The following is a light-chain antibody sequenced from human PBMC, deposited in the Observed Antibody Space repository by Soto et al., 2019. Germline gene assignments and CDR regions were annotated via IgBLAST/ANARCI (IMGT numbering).Light chain of an antibody. Sequence: QSVLTQPPSASGSPGQSVPVSCTGTSSDVGTYNYASWYQQHPGKAPKLMIYGVNKRPSGVPDRFSGSKSGNTASLTVSGLQAEDEADYYCSSYAGNSISPYVFGTGTKVTVL. CDR1: SSDVGTYNY. J-gene: IGLJ1*01. V-gene: IGLV2-8*01. CDR3: SSYAGNSISPYV. CDR2: GVN.